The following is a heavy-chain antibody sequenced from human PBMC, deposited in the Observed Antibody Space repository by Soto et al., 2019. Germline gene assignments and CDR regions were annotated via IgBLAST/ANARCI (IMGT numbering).Heavy chain of an antibody. J-gene: IGHJ4*02. CDR2: SSGSGGTT. CDR3: VKDTYSSVVLCTFHY. V-gene: IGHV3-23*01. Sequence: EVQLLESGGGLVQPGGSLRLSCAASGFTFKSYAMSWVRQPPGKGLEWVSGSSGSGGTTYHADSVKGRFTISRDNSKNPLYFQLNSLRVDDTAVYYCVKDTYSSVVLCTFHYWGQGALVTVSS. D-gene: IGHD6-19*01. CDR1: GFTFKSYA.